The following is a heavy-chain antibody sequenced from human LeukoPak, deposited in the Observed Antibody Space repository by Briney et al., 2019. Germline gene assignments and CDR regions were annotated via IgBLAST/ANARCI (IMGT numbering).Heavy chain of an antibody. D-gene: IGHD1-26*01. J-gene: IGHJ4*02. CDR3: ARGLTVGATFDY. CDR2: IKQDGSEK. V-gene: IGHV3-7*01. Sequence: GGSLRLTCAASGFTFSSYWMSWVRQAPGKGLEWVADIKQDGSEKYYVDSVKGRFTISRDTAKKSLYLQMNSLRAEDTAVYYCARGLTVGATFDYWGQGTLVTVSS. CDR1: GFTFSSYW.